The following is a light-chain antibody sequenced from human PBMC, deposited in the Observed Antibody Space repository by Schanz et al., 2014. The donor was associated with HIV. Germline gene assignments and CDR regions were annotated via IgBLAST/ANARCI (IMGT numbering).Light chain of an antibody. J-gene: IGKJ1*01. CDR2: DAS. CDR3: QQYGTSPWT. V-gene: IGKV3-20*01. CDR1: QSVSSSY. Sequence: EIVLTQSPGTLSLSPGERATLSCRASQSVSSSYLAWYQQKPGQAPRLLIYDASSRATGIPDRFSGSGSGTDFTVTISRLEPEDFAVYYCQQYGTSPWTFDQGTKVEIK.